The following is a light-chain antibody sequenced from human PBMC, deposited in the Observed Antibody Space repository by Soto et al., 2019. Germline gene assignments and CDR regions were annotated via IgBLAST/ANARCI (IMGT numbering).Light chain of an antibody. Sequence: EIVLTQSPDTLSLSPGERATLSCRASQSVSSSYLAWYQQKPGQTPRLLIYGASSRATGIPDRFSGSGSGTYFTLTIARLEPEDFAVFYCQHYGTSWTFGQGTKVEIK. J-gene: IGKJ1*01. CDR2: GAS. CDR3: QHYGTSWT. CDR1: QSVSSSY. V-gene: IGKV3-20*01.